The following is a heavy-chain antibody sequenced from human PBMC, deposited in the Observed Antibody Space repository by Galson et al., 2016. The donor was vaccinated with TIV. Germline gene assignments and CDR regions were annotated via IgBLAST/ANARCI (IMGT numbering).Heavy chain of an antibody. CDR3: ARDNNWNYANDAFDL. V-gene: IGHV3-53*01. Sequence: SLRLSCAASGFTVSRNYMSWVRQAPGKGLEWVSIIYTGGNTYYADSAEGRFTMSRDTSMNTVYLRMDSLRAEDTAIYYCARDNNWNYANDAFDLWGQGTMVTVSS. CDR1: GFTVSRNY. D-gene: IGHD1-7*01. J-gene: IGHJ3*01. CDR2: IYTGGNT.